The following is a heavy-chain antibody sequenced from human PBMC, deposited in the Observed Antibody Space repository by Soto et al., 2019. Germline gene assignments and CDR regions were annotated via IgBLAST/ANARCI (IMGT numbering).Heavy chain of an antibody. J-gene: IGHJ3*02. CDR1: ESQFTFKNYG. V-gene: IGHV3-33*01. Sequence: QVQLLESGGGVVQPETSLRLSCAASESQFTFKNYGIHWVRQAPGKGLEWVAVIWHDGSQSYYADSVRGRFTIARDNSKRAASLQMNSLIAGDTAVYYCEGRDDPLHIGGQGTMVTVSS. CDR3: EGRDDPLHI. CDR2: IWHDGSQS.